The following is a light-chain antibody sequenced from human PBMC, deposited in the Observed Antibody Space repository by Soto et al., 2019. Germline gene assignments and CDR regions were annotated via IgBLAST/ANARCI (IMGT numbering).Light chain of an antibody. CDR2: EAS. J-gene: IGKJ1*01. V-gene: IGKV2D-29*01. CDR1: QSLLHSDGKTY. Sequence: EIVLTQTPLSLSVTPGQPASISCNSSQSLLHSDGKTYLYWYLQRPGQPPQALMYEASNRFSGVPDRVSGSGSGTDFTLKISRVEADDVGVYYCMQGTQFPRTFGQGTKAEIK. CDR3: MQGTQFPRT.